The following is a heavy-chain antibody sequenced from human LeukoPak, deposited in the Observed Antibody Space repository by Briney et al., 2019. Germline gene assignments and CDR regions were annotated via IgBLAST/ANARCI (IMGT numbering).Heavy chain of an antibody. D-gene: IGHD3-10*01. V-gene: IGHV4-59*01. CDR1: GGSISSYY. CDR2: IYYSGGT. J-gene: IGHJ4*02. Sequence: SETLSLTCTVSGGSISSYYWSWIRQPPGKGLEWIGYIYYSGGTNYNPSLKSRVTISVDTSKNQFSLKLSSVTAADTAVYYCARDKGQVVRGVYWRQYYFDYWGQGTLVTVSS. CDR3: ARDKGQVVRGVYWRQYYFDY.